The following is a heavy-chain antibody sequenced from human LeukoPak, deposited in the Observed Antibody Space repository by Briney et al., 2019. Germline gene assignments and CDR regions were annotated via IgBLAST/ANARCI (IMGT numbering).Heavy chain of an antibody. V-gene: IGHV3-21*01. J-gene: IGHJ4*02. D-gene: IGHD6-19*01. CDR3: ARAEGSGWYLRPFDY. CDR1: GFTFSSYN. Sequence: GGSLRLTCAASGFTFSSYNMNYVRQAPGKGLESYAGSVKGRFSISRDNSKNSLSLQMSSLRAEDTAVDYCARAEGSGWYLRPFDYWGQGTLVAVSS.